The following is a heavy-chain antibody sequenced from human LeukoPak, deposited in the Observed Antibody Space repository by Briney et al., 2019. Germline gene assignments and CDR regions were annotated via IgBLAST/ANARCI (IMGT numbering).Heavy chain of an antibody. J-gene: IGHJ5*02. V-gene: IGHV4-34*01. Sequence: SETLSLTCAVYGGSFSGYYWSWIRQPPGKGLEWIGEISHSGSTNYNPSLKSRVTISVDTSKNQFSLKLSSVTAADTAVYYCARGLASGGVHPAWGQGTLVTVSS. D-gene: IGHD2-15*01. CDR3: ARGLASGGVHPA. CDR2: ISHSGST. CDR1: GGSFSGYY.